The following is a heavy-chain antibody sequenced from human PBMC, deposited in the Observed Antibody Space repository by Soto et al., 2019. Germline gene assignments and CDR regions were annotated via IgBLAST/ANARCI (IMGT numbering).Heavy chain of an antibody. CDR1: GASISDYF. CDR2: FYYGETT. V-gene: IGHV4-59*01. Sequence: SETLSLTCTVAGASISDYFWTWIRQPPGKGLEWIGYFYYGETTNKKSSLNSRFTVSVDTSKSQFSLKVASVTTADTAVYYCARGTYCGSDCYWTLDYWGQGKMVT. J-gene: IGHJ4*02. D-gene: IGHD2-21*02. CDR3: ARGTYCGSDCYWTLDY.